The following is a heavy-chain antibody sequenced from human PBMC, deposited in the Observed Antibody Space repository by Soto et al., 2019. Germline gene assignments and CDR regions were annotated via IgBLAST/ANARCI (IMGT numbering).Heavy chain of an antibody. Sequence: QVQLVQSGAEVKKPGASVKVSCKASGYTFATYDFAWVRQATGQGLEWMGWMNPYTGNTGYAQAFRGRLTMTRNTSITTAYMELSSLTSEDTAVYFGARRLERSGPYYLDSWGQGTLVTVSS. V-gene: IGHV1-8*01. CDR3: ARRLERSGPYYLDS. CDR2: MNPYTGNT. J-gene: IGHJ4*02. CDR1: GYTFATYD. D-gene: IGHD3-16*01.